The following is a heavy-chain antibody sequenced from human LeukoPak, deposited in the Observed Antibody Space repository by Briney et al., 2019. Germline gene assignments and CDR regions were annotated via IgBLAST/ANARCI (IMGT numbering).Heavy chain of an antibody. CDR3: ARDWLAGVPFDAFDL. CDR2: IKEDGSEK. D-gene: IGHD3-10*01. CDR1: GFTLSSYW. Sequence: GGSLRLSCAASGFTLSSYWMSWVRQAPGKGLEWVANIKEDGSEKYYVDSVKGRFTISRDNAKNSLYLHMNSVTAEDTAMYYCARDWLAGVPFDAFDLWGQGTMVTVSS. J-gene: IGHJ3*01. V-gene: IGHV3-7*01.